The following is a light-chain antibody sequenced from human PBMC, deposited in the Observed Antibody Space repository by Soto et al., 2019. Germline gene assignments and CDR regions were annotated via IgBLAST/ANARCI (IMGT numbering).Light chain of an antibody. CDR1: TGSVTSGHY. J-gene: IGLJ2*01. V-gene: IGLV7-46*01. Sequence: QAVVTQEPSLTVSPGGTVTLTCGSSTGSVTSGHYPYWFQKKPGQAPRTLIYDTNNKHSWTPARFSGSLLGGKAALTLSGAQPQDEAEYCCMISCGSARVFGGGTKVTVL. CDR2: DTN. CDR3: MISCGSARV.